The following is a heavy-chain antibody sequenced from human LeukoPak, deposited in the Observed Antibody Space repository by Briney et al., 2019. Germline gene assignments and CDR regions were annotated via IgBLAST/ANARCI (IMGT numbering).Heavy chain of an antibody. CDR2: ISGSGGST. V-gene: IGHV3-23*01. Sequence: GESLRLACAAPGFTFSSYAMSWVRQAPGKGLEWVSAISGSGGSTYYADSVKGRFTISRDNSKNTLYLQMNSLRAEDTAVYYCAKDVTYEAFDIWGQGTMVTVSS. D-gene: IGHD2-21*02. CDR1: GFTFSSYA. CDR3: AKDVTYEAFDI. J-gene: IGHJ3*02.